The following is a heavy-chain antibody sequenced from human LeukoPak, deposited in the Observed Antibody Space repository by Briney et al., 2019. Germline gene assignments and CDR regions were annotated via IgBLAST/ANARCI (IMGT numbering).Heavy chain of an antibody. D-gene: IGHD4-17*01. CDR3: ANEIRPNDY. CDR2: IGISGTKT. CDR1: DFDFSSHA. Sequence: GGSLRPSCAASDFDFSSHAMTWVRQAPGKGLEWVSAIGISGTKTYYGDSVKGRFLISRDNSKNTLYLQMNSLRVEDTAVYFCANEIRPNDYWGQGTLVTVAS. J-gene: IGHJ4*02. V-gene: IGHV3-23*01.